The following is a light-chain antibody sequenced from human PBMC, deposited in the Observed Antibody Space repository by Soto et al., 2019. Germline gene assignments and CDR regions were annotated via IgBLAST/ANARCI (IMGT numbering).Light chain of an antibody. CDR2: LAS. CDR3: QQHSDPPPSYT. V-gene: IGKV3-20*01. Sequence: EIVWTQSPGTLSLSPGDTATLSCRATQSVSNNFLSWYQQKPGQAPRLLMYLASTRATGIPDRFSGSGYGTDFTLTISRLEPEDSAVYYCQQHSDPPPSYTCGQGTKLEIK. CDR1: QSVSNNF. J-gene: IGKJ2*01.